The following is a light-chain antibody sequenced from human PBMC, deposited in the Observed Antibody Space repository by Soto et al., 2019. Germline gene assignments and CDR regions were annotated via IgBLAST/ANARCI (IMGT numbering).Light chain of an antibody. CDR1: SSDVGTYNY. J-gene: IGLJ1*01. Sequence: QSVVTEPASVSVSPGQSITIPCTVTSSDVGTYNYVSWYQHHPGKAPKLIIYEVSNRPSGVSNRFSGSKSGSTASLTISGLQAEDEADYHCTSYTRDTALVFGTGTKVTVL. V-gene: IGLV2-14*01. CDR2: EVS. CDR3: TSYTRDTALV.